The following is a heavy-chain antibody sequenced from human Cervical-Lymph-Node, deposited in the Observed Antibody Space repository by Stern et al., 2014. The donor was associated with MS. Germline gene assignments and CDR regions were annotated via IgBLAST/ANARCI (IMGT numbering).Heavy chain of an antibody. CDR2: IYPCDSDT. CDR3: ARPGYSGYDAFDY. Sequence: VQLVESGAEVKKPGESLTISCKGSGYSFTSYWIGWVRQMHGQGMEWMGIIYPCDSDTRYSPSFQGQFTISADKSISTAYLQWSSLKASDTAMYYCARPGYSGYDAFDYWGQGTLVTVSS. J-gene: IGHJ4*02. V-gene: IGHV5-51*01. CDR1: GYSFTSYW. D-gene: IGHD5-12*01.